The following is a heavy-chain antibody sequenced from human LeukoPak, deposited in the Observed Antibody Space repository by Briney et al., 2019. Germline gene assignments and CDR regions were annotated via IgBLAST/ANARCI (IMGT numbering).Heavy chain of an antibody. Sequence: SETLSLTCTVSGGSISSYYWSWIRQPPGKGLEWIGYIYYSGSTNYNPSLKSRVTISIDTSKNQFSLKLTSVTAADTAVYYCARGTVIEYWGQGTLVTVSS. J-gene: IGHJ4*02. CDR2: IYYSGST. V-gene: IGHV4-59*01. D-gene: IGHD4-17*01. CDR3: ARGTVIEY. CDR1: GGSISSYY.